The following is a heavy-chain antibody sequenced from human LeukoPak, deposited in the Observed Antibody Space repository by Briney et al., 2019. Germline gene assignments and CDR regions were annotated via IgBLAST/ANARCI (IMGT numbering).Heavy chain of an antibody. CDR1: GFTFSSYG. J-gene: IGHJ4*02. V-gene: IGHV3-30*02. D-gene: IGHD4-17*01. CDR3: AKGETVTTTSFDY. Sequence: GGSLRLSCAASGFTFSSYGMHWVRQAPGKGLEWVAFIRYDGSNKYYADSVKGRFTISRDNSKNTLYLQVNSLRAEDTAVYYCAKGETVTTTSFDYWGQGTLVTVSS. CDR2: IRYDGSNK.